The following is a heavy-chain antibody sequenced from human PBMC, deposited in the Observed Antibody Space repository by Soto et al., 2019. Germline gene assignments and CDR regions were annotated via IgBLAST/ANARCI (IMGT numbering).Heavy chain of an antibody. CDR1: VFTFSSYA. Sequence: GWSLRLSCSASVFTFSSYAMAWFRQAPGQGLEWVSSISGSGGHSSYVDSVRGRFTISRGNVNNILSLDMSDLRAEDTALYYCAKDCRRLAVTGSAFDSWGQGALVTVSS. CDR2: ISGSGGHS. J-gene: IGHJ4*02. CDR3: AKDCRRLAVTGSAFDS. D-gene: IGHD6-19*01. V-gene: IGHV3-23*01.